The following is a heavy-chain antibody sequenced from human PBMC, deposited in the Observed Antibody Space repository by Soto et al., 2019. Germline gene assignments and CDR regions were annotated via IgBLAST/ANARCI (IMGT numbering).Heavy chain of an antibody. CDR3: ARESAGGYSYGYRYYGMDV. D-gene: IGHD5-18*01. CDR1: GYTFTSYG. J-gene: IGHJ6*02. V-gene: IGHV1-18*01. Sequence: QVQLVQSGAEVKKPGASVKVSCKASGYTFTSYGISWVRQAPGQGLEWMGWISAYNGNTNYAQKLQGRVTMTTDTATSTAYMELRSLRSDDTAVYYCARESAGGYSYGYRYYGMDVWGQGTTVTVSS. CDR2: ISAYNGNT.